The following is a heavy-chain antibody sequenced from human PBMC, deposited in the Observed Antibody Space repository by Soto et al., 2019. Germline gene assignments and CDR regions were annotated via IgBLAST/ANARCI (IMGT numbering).Heavy chain of an antibody. D-gene: IGHD2-8*01. Sequence: QVQLVESGGGVVQPGRSLRLSCVGSGFIFSNNGMHWVRQTPGKGLEWVAFMSYDGSKKYFGDSVKGRFTISRDNSKSTLYLEMNSLRTEDTAVYYCAKASHCNKGRCSLGLIGDRAFDIWGQGTMVTVSS. CDR2: MSYDGSKK. CDR3: AKASHCNKGRCSLGLIGDRAFDI. V-gene: IGHV3-30*18. J-gene: IGHJ3*02. CDR1: GFIFSNNG.